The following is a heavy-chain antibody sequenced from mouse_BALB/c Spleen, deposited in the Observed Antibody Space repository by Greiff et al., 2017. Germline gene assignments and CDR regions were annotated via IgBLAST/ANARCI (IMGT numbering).Heavy chain of an antibody. J-gene: IGHJ4*01. CDR3: TRLDGYYYAMDY. CDR2: IYPGSGST. Sequence: KQPGSELVRPGASVKLSCKASGYTFTSYWMHWVKQRPGQGLEWIGNIYPGSGSTNYDEKFKSKATLTVDTSSSTAYMQLSSLTSEDSAVYYCTRLDGYYYAMDYWGQGTSVTVSS. D-gene: IGHD2-3*01. V-gene: IGHV1S22*01. CDR1: GYTFTSYW.